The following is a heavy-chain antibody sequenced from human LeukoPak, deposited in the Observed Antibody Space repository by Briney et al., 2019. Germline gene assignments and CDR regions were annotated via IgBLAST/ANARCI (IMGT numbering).Heavy chain of an antibody. CDR1: GFTFSSYA. CDR3: AKAPTFQLVHWFDP. D-gene: IGHD6-13*01. V-gene: IGHV3-23*01. J-gene: IGHJ5*02. Sequence: GGSLRLSCAASGFTFSSYAMSWVRQAPGKGLEWVSAISGSGGSTYYADSVKGRFTVSRDNSKNTLYLQMNSLRAEDTAVYYCAKAPTFQLVHWFDPWGQGTLVTVSS. CDR2: ISGSGGST.